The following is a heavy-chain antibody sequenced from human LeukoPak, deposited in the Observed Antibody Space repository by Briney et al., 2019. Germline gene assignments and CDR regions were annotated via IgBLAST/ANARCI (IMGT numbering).Heavy chain of an antibody. J-gene: IGHJ4*02. CDR3: ARARDDYYDSSGYYYDY. D-gene: IGHD3-22*01. CDR1: GYAFTSYY. CDR2: INPSGGST. Sequence: ASVKVSCKASGYAFTSYYMHWVRQAPGQGLEWMGIINPSGGSTSYAQKFQGRVTMTRDMSTSTVYMELSSLRSEDTAVYYCARARDDYYDSSGYYYDYWGQGTLVTVSS. V-gene: IGHV1-46*01.